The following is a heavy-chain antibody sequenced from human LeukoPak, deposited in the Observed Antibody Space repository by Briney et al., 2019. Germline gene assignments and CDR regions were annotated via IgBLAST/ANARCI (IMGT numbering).Heavy chain of an antibody. CDR1: GGSFSGSSFY. CDR2: IYYSGST. D-gene: IGHD3-22*01. J-gene: IGHJ4*02. CDR3: ARAWYYYDSSGYYPFDY. V-gene: IGHV4-39*07. Sequence: SETLSLTCTVSGGSFSGSSFYWGWIRQPPGKGLEWIGNIYYSGSTYYNPSLKSRVTISVDTSKKQFSLKLSSVTAADTAVYYCARAWYYYDSSGYYPFDYWGQGTLVTVSS.